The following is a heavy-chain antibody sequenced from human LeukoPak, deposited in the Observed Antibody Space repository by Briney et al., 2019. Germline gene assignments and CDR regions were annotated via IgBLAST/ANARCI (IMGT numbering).Heavy chain of an antibody. D-gene: IGHD3-16*02. CDR2: INSDGSSI. CDR3: AIRRYLAGFDY. Sequence: PGGALKLSFAAPGFTFSSYWMHWVRQAPEKGLGWVSRINSDGSSISYADSVKGRFTISRDNAKNTLYLQMNSLRAEDTAVYYCAIRRYLAGFDYWGQGTLVTVSS. J-gene: IGHJ4*02. V-gene: IGHV3-74*01. CDR1: GFTFSSYW.